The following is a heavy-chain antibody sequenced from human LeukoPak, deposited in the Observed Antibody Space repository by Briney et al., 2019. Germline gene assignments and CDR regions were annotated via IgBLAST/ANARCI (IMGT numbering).Heavy chain of an antibody. V-gene: IGHV1-2*02. J-gene: IGHJ4*02. CDR2: INPNSGGT. CDR1: GYTFTGYY. D-gene: IGHD2-2*01. CDR3: ARCRSSTSCHFLDY. Sequence: ASVKVSCKASGYTFTGYYMHWVRQAPGQGLEWMGWINPNSGGTNYAQKFQGRVTMTRDTSISTAYMELSRLRSDDTAVYYCARCRSSTSCHFLDYWGQGTLVTVSS.